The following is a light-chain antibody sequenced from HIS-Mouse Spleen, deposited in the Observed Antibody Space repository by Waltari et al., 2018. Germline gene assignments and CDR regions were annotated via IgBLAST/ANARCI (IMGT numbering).Light chain of an antibody. Sequence: QSALTQPASVSGSPGQSITISCTGTSSDVGSYNLVSWYQQHPGKAPKRMIYEGSKRPEGVSNRFSGSKAGNTASLTISGLQAEDEADYYCGTWDSSLSAWVFGGGTKLTVL. CDR2: EGS. CDR3: GTWDSSLSAWV. V-gene: IGLV2-23*01. J-gene: IGLJ3*02. CDR1: SSDVGSYNL.